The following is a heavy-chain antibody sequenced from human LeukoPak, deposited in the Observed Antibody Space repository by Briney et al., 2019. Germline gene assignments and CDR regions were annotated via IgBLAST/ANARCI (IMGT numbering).Heavy chain of an antibody. CDR1: GFTFDDYG. J-gene: IGHJ6*03. CDR3: ARVVTTVTAYYYYYMDV. Sequence: PGGSLRLSCAASGFTFDDYGMSWVRPAPGKGLEWVSGINWNGGSTGYADSVKGRFTISRDNAKNSLYLQMNSLRAEDTALYYCARVVTTVTAYYYYYMDVWGKGTTVTVSS. D-gene: IGHD4-17*01. CDR2: INWNGGST. V-gene: IGHV3-20*04.